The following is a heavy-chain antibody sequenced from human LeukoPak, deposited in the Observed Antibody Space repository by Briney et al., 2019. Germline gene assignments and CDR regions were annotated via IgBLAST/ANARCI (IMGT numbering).Heavy chain of an antibody. CDR1: GFTFSSYS. CDR3: ARDNGDWLEDAFDI. CDR2: ISSSSSTI. D-gene: IGHD3-9*01. J-gene: IGHJ3*02. V-gene: IGHV3-48*04. Sequence: GGSLRLSCAASGFTFSSYSMNWVRQAPGKGLEWVSYISSSSSTIYYADSVKGRFTISRDNAKNSLHLQMNSLRAEDTAVYYCARDNGDWLEDAFDIWGQGTKVTVSS.